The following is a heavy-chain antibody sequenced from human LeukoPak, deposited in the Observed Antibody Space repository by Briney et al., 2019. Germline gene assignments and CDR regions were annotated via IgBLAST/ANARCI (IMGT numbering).Heavy chain of an antibody. D-gene: IGHD1-26*01. J-gene: IGHJ4*02. CDR1: GFTFINAW. V-gene: IGHV3-15*01. CDR2: IKAKAHGGTI. Sequence: GGSLRLSCAASGFTFINAWMAWVRQAPGKGLEGVGRIKAKAHGGTIEYAAPVKGRFTISRDDSKNTQYLQMNSLKTEDTAVYYCTTDGVGVEGATYDNWGQGTLVSVSS. CDR3: TTDGVGVEGATYDN.